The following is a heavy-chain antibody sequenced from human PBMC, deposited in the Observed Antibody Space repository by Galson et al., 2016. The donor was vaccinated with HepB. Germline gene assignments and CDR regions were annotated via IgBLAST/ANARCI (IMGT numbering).Heavy chain of an antibody. CDR1: GFTVGNNY. V-gene: IGHV3-66*01. D-gene: IGHD6-13*01. CDR2: IYSGGNT. Sequence: SLRLSCAASGFTVGNNYMSWVRQAPGKGLEWVSLIYSGGNTLYADSGKGRFSITRDNSKNTLYLQMNSLSAEDTAVYYCARNPGASTWGWGQGTLVTVAS. J-gene: IGHJ4*02. CDR3: ARNPGASTWG.